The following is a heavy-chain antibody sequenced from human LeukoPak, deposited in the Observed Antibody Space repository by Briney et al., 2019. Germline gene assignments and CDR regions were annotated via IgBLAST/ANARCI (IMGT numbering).Heavy chain of an antibody. CDR2: ISSSSSTI. Sequence: PGGSLRLSCAASGFTFSSYSMNWVRQAPGKGLEWVSYISSSSSTIYYADSVKGRFTISRDNSKNSLYLQMNSLRAEDTAVYYCARGSVDSSGYYYAPLPVSTPTDYWGQGTLVTVSS. CDR1: GFTFSSYS. D-gene: IGHD3-22*01. CDR3: ARGSVDSSGYYYAPLPVSTPTDY. V-gene: IGHV3-48*01. J-gene: IGHJ4*02.